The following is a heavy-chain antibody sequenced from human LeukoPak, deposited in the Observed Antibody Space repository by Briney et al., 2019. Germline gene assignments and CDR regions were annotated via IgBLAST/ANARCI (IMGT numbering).Heavy chain of an antibody. V-gene: IGHV3-23*01. CDR1: GFSFSSYA. D-gene: IGHD3-22*01. Sequence: PGGSLRLSCAASGFSFSSYAMSWVRQAPAKGLEWVSAISGSGGSTYYADSVKGRFTISRDNAKNTLYLQMNSLRAEDTAVYYCARGDYYDSSPDYRGQGTLVTVSS. J-gene: IGHJ4*02. CDR3: ARGDYYDSSPDY. CDR2: ISGSGGST.